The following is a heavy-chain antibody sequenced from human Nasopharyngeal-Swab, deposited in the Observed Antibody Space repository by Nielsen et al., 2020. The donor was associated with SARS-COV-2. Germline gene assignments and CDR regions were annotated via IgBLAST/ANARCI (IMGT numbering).Heavy chain of an antibody. CDR2: IKQDGSEK. CDR1: GFTFSSYW. J-gene: IGHJ6*03. D-gene: IGHD2-2*02. Sequence: GGSLRLSCEASGFTFSSYWMSWVRQAPGKGLEWVANIKQDGSEKYYVDSVKGRFTISRDNAKNSLYLQMNSLRAEDTAVYYCARGDIVVVPAAILYCYYYYMDVWGKGTTVTVSS. CDR3: ARGDIVVVPAAILYCYYYYMDV. V-gene: IGHV3-7*01.